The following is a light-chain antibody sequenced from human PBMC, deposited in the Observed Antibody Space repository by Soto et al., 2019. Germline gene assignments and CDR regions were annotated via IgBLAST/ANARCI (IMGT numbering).Light chain of an antibody. V-gene: IGKV3-20*01. Sequence: DIVLTQSPGTLSLSPGQRATLSCRASQSISSSFLAWYQQKPGQAPRLLIYGASSRATGIPNRFSGSGSGTDFTLTISRLEPEDCAVYYCQHYGSSPRFGQGTKVDIK. CDR1: QSISSSF. CDR2: GAS. J-gene: IGKJ1*01. CDR3: QHYGSSPR.